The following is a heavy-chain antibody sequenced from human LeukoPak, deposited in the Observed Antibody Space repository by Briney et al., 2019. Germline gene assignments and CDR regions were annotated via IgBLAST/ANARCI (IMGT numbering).Heavy chain of an antibody. CDR1: GFTFSIYA. CDR2: ISYDGSNK. CDR3: ARLRSYYDSSGYDY. J-gene: IGHJ4*02. D-gene: IGHD3-22*01. Sequence: TGGSLRLSCAASGFTFSIYAMHWVRQAPGKGLEWVAVISYDGSNKYYVDSVKGRFTISRDNSKNTLYLQMDSLRAEDTAVYYCARLRSYYDSSGYDYWGQGTLVTVSS. V-gene: IGHV3-30-3*01.